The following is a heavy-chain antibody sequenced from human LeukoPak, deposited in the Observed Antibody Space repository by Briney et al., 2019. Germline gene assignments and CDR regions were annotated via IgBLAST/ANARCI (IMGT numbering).Heavy chain of an antibody. CDR1: GYSISSGYY. D-gene: IGHD3-3*01. Sequence: PSETLSLTCSVSGYSISSGYYWGWTRQPPGKGLEWIGRIYTSGSTNYNPSLKSRVTMSVDTSKNQFSLKLSSVTAADTAVYYCARDWSGYHLAPWGQGTLVTVSS. CDR3: ARDWSGYHLAP. V-gene: IGHV4-38-2*02. CDR2: IYTSGST. J-gene: IGHJ4*02.